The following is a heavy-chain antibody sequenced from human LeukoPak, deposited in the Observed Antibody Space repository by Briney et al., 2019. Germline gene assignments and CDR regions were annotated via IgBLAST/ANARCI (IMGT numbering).Heavy chain of an antibody. CDR3: AKDHHPAAPGGDYYYYMDV. J-gene: IGHJ6*03. Sequence: GGSLRLSCAASGFTFDDYAMHWVRQAPGKGLEWVSLISWDGGSTYYADSVKGRFTISRDNSKNSLYLQMNSLRAEDTALYYCAKDHHPAAPGGDYYYYMDVWGKGTTVTVSS. CDR2: ISWDGGST. D-gene: IGHD2-2*01. V-gene: IGHV3-43D*03. CDR1: GFTFDDYA.